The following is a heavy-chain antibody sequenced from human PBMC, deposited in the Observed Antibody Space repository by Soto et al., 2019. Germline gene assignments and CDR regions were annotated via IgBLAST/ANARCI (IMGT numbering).Heavy chain of an antibody. J-gene: IGHJ6*02. CDR1: RHSISNYN. D-gene: IGHD1-20*01. Sequence: PSATLSLTCILCRHSISNYNRSWMRQPPGKGLEWIGYIYYSGSTNYNPSLKSRVTRSVDTSKNQCSLKLSSVTAADTAVYYGARAHNKDGSMDGWGEGTRV. V-gene: IGHV4-59*01. CDR3: ARAHNKDGSMDG. CDR2: IYYSGST.